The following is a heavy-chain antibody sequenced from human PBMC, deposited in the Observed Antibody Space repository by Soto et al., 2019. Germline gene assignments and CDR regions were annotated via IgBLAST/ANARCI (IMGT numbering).Heavy chain of an antibody. CDR3: GRDAGGRGDGAFDI. D-gene: IGHD3-16*01. V-gene: IGHV4-59*01. J-gene: IGHJ3*02. CDR2: IYYSGST. Sequence: PSETLSLTCTVSGASINSYYWSWIRQPPGKGLEWIGYIYYSGSTNYNPSLKSRVTISEDTSKNQFSLKLSSVTAADTAVYYCGRDAGGRGDGAFDIWGQGTMVTVSS. CDR1: GASINSYY.